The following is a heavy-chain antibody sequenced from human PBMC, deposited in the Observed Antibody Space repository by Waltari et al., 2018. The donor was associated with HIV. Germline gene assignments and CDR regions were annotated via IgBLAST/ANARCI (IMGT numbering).Heavy chain of an antibody. Sequence: QVQLVESGGGVVQPGRSLRLSCATSEISFSDLAFHWVRQAPGKGLEGVALIWYYASNEYYADSVKGRFTLSRDNSKKTVYLEMNSLRAEDTAVYYCAAGSCGGDCYFDYWGQGTMVTVTS. D-gene: IGHD2-21*02. V-gene: IGHV3-33*01. CDR1: EISFSDLA. CDR2: IWYYASNE. CDR3: AAGSCGGDCYFDY. J-gene: IGHJ4*02.